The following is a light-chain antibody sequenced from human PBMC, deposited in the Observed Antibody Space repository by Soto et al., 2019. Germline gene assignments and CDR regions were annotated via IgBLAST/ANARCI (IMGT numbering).Light chain of an antibody. Sequence: QSVLTQPASVSGSPGQSITISCTGTSSDIGSYNYVSWYQQYPGKAPKLMIYDVNNRPSGVSNRFSGSKSGNTASLTISGLQAEDEADYYCSSYTSTTLYVFGTGTKLTVL. J-gene: IGLJ1*01. CDR1: SSDIGSYNY. CDR3: SSYTSTTLYV. V-gene: IGLV2-14*01. CDR2: DVN.